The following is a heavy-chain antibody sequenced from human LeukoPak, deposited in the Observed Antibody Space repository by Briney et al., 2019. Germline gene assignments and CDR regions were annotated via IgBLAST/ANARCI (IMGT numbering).Heavy chain of an antibody. CDR1: GFTFSSYS. CDR2: ISSSSSTI. CDR3: VKEPRGYSSSFDI. Sequence: GGSLRLSCAASGFTFSSYSMHWVRQAPGKGLEWVSYISSSSSTIYYADSVKGRFTISRDNPKNTLYLQMNSLRPEDTAVYYCVKEPRGYSSSFDIWGQGKMVTVSS. J-gene: IGHJ3*02. D-gene: IGHD5-18*01. V-gene: IGHV3-48*01.